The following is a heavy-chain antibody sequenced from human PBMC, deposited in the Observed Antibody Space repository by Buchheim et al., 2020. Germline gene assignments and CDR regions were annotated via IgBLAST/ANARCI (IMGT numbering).Heavy chain of an antibody. J-gene: IGHJ6*02. CDR2: ISYDGSNK. Sequence: QVQLVESGGGVVQPGRSLRLSCAASGFTFSSYAMHWVRQAPGKGLEWVAVISYDGSNKYYADSVKGRFTISRDNSKNTLYLQMNSLRAEDTAVYYCARPGGLGYYYYGMDVWGQGTT. D-gene: IGHD3-10*01. CDR1: GFTFSSYA. CDR3: ARPGGLGYYYYGMDV. V-gene: IGHV3-30-3*01.